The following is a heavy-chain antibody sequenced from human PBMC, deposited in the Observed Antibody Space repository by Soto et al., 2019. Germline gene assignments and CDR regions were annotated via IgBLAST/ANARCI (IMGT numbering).Heavy chain of an antibody. Sequence: QVQLQESGPGLVKPSQTLSLTCTVSGGSISSGGYYWSWIRQHPGKGLEWIGYIYYSGSTYYNPSLKSRVTISVDTSKNQFSLKLSSVTAAATAVYYCARDPSSSSVGGALGYWGQGTLVTVSS. CDR3: ARDPSSSSVGGALGY. V-gene: IGHV4-31*03. J-gene: IGHJ4*02. D-gene: IGHD6-6*01. CDR1: GGSISSGGYY. CDR2: IYYSGST.